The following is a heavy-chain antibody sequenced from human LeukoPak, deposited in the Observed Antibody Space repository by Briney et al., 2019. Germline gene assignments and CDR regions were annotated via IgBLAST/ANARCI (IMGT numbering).Heavy chain of an antibody. V-gene: IGHV3-23*01. CDR1: GFTFSSFA. CDR2: ISGDGAKP. CDR3: ARERSGGWPFDY. J-gene: IGHJ4*02. D-gene: IGHD6-19*01. Sequence: PGGSLRLSCSASGFTFSSFAMHWVRQAPGQGLEWVSAISGDGAKPYYADSVKGRFTISRDNSKNTLYLQMNSLRAADTALYYCARERSGGWPFDYWGQGTLVTVSS.